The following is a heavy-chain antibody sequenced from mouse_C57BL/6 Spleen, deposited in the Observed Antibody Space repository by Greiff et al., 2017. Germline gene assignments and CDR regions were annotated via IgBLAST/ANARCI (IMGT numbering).Heavy chain of an antibody. Sequence: EVKLMESGGGLVQPGGSMKLSCAASGFTFSDAWMDWVRQSPEKGLEWVAEIRNKANNHATYYAESVKGRFTISRDDSKSSVYLQMNSLRAEDTGIYYCTPIYYDYLYWYFDVWGTGTTVTVSS. D-gene: IGHD2-4*01. V-gene: IGHV6-6*01. CDR3: TPIYYDYLYWYFDV. J-gene: IGHJ1*03. CDR2: IRNKANNHAT. CDR1: GFTFSDAW.